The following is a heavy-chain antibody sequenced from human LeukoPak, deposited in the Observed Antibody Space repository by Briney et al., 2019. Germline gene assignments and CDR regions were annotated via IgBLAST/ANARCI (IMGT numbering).Heavy chain of an antibody. V-gene: IGHV4-59*12. CDR3: ARDCSGGSCYSSVGAFDI. CDR2: IYYSGST. J-gene: IGHJ3*02. Sequence: KTSETLSLTCTVSGGSISSYYWSWIRQPPGKGLEWIGYIYYSGSTNYNPSLKSRVTISVDTSKNQFSLKLSSVTAADTAVYYCARDCSGGSCYSSVGAFDIWGQGTMVTVSS. CDR1: GGSISSYY. D-gene: IGHD2-15*01.